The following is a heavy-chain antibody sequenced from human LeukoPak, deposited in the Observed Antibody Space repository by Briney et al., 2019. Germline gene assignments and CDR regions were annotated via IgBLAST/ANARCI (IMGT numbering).Heavy chain of an antibody. D-gene: IGHD3-9*01. CDR1: GXTFSSYA. CDR2: ISGSGGST. Sequence: PGRSLRLSCAASGXTFSSYAMSWVRQAPGKGLEWVSAISGSGGSTYYADSVKGRFTISRDNSKNTLYLQMNSLRAEDTAVYYCASALKTYYDILTGYYFDYWGQGTLVTVSS. V-gene: IGHV3-23*01. CDR3: ASALKTYYDILTGYYFDY. J-gene: IGHJ4*02.